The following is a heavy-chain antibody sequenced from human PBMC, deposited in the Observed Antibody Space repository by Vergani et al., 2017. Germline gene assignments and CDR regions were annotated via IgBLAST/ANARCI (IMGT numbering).Heavy chain of an antibody. V-gene: IGHV1-18*01. CDR1: GYTFTSYG. D-gene: IGHD1-26*01. J-gene: IGHJ6*02. CDR2: ISAYNGNT. CDR3: AREDSGSYSVDGMDV. Sequence: QVQLVQSGAEVKKPGASVKVSCKASGYTFTSYGISWVRQAPGQGLEWMGWISAYNGNTNYAQKLQGRVTMTRDTSISTAYMELSRLRSDDTAVYYCAREDSGSYSVDGMDVWGQGTTVTVSS.